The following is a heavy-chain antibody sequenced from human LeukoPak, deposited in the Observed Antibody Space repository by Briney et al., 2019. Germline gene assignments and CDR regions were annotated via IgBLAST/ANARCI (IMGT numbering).Heavy chain of an antibody. J-gene: IGHJ5*02. CDR1: GFTFSSYS. V-gene: IGHV3-64*01. D-gene: IGHD3-16*01. CDR2: ISSNGDST. CDR3: GREVDGGFDP. Sequence: GGSLRLSCAASGFTFSSYSMSWVRQAPGKGLESVSAISSNGDSTYYMNSVKDRFTISRDNSKNTVYLQMGSLRPEDMAVYYCGREVDGGFDPWGQGTLVTVSS.